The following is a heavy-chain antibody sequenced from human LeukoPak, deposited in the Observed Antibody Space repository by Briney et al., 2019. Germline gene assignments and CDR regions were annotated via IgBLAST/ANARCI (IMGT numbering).Heavy chain of an antibody. D-gene: IGHD4-11*01. CDR2: IYHSGST. V-gene: IGHV4-30-2*01. J-gene: IGHJ4*02. CDR1: GGSISSGGYY. Sequence: SETLSLTCTVSGGSISSGGYYWSWIRQPPGKGLEWIGYIYHSGSTYYNPSLKSRVTISVDRSKNQFSLKLTSVTAADTAVYFCARDSNIARFYFWGQGTLVTVSS. CDR3: ARDSNIARFYF.